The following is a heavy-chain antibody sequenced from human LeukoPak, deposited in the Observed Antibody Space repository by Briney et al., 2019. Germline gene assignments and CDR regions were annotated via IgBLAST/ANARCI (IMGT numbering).Heavy chain of an antibody. Sequence: GGFLRLSCGASGFTFSSYSMNWVRQTPGKGLEWVSSISSSSSYIYYADSMKGRFTISRDNAKKSLYLQMNSLRAEDTAVYYCARSAGPWFGELQNTKLDYWGQGTLVTVSS. D-gene: IGHD3-10*01. J-gene: IGHJ4*02. CDR2: ISSSSSYI. CDR1: GFTFSSYS. V-gene: IGHV3-21*01. CDR3: ARSAGPWFGELQNTKLDY.